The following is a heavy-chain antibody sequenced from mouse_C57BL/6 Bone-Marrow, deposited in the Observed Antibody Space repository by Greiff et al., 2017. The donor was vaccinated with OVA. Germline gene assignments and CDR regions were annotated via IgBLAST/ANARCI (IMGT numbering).Heavy chain of an antibody. V-gene: IGHV14-4*01. Sequence: VQLQQSGAELVRPGALVKLSCTASGFNIKDDYMHWVKERPEQGLEWIGWIDPENGDTEYASKFQGKATITADTSSKTVYLHLSSLTSEDTAVYYCTTYRYWGQGTTLTVSS. CDR1: GFNIKDDY. J-gene: IGHJ2*01. CDR2: IDPENGDT. CDR3: TTYRY.